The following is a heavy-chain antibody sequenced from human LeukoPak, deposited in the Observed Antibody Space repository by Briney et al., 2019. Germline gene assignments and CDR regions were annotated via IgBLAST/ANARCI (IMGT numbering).Heavy chain of an antibody. V-gene: IGHV4-59*08. CDR2: IFYSGST. D-gene: IGHD3-16*01. Sequence: PSETLSLTCAVYGGPFSGYYWSWIRQPPGRGLEWIGYIFYSGSTNYNPSLKSRVTISVDTSKNQFSLKLSSVTAADTAVYYCARRWGDYWGQGTLVTVSS. CDR3: ARRWGDY. CDR1: GGPFSGYY. J-gene: IGHJ4*02.